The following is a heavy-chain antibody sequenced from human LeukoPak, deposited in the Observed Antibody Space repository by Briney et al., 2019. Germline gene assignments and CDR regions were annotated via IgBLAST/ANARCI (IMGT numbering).Heavy chain of an antibody. J-gene: IGHJ4*02. V-gene: IGHV1-69*04. D-gene: IGHD3-22*01. Sequence: GASVKVSCKASGGTFSSYAISWVRQAPGQGLEWMGRIIPILGIANYAQKFQGRVTITADKSTSTAYMELSSLRSEDTAVYYCAREPLQDSSGYYYNYWGQGTLVTVSS. CDR3: AREPLQDSSGYYYNY. CDR1: GGTFSSYA. CDR2: IIPILGIA.